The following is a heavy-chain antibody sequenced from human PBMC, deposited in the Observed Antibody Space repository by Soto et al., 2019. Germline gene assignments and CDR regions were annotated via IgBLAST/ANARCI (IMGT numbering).Heavy chain of an antibody. J-gene: IGHJ5*02. V-gene: IGHV4-31*03. CDR2: IYYSGST. CDR3: ARDQNTGYSSGRFDP. Sequence: QVQLQESGPGLVKPSHTLSLTCTVSGGSISSGGYYWSWIRQHPGKGLEWIGYIYYSGSTYYNPSLKSRVTISVDTSKNQFSLKLSSVTAADTAVYYCARDQNTGYSSGRFDPWGQGTLVTVSS. D-gene: IGHD6-19*01. CDR1: GGSISSGGYY.